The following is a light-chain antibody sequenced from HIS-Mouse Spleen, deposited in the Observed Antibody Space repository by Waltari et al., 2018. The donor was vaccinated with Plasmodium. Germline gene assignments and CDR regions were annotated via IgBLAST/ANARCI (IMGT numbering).Light chain of an antibody. J-gene: IGKJ4*01. Sequence: EIVLTQSPGTLSLSPGERATLSCRASQSVSSSYLAWYQQKPGQAPRLLIYGAASRATGITDRVSGSGSGTDCTLTISRLEPEDFAVYYCQQYGSSPLTFGGGTKVEIK. CDR3: QQYGSSPLT. CDR2: GAA. CDR1: QSVSSSY. V-gene: IGKV3-20*01.